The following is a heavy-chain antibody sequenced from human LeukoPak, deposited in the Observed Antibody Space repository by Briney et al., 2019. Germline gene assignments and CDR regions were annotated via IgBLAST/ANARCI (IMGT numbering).Heavy chain of an antibody. CDR1: GFTFSSRW. J-gene: IGHJ3*02. CDR2: VNSDESST. D-gene: IGHD2-21*01. V-gene: IGHV3-74*01. CDR3: ASDDSYAFDI. Sequence: GGSLRLSCAASGFTFSSRWMHWVRQAPGKGLVWVSHVNSDESSTNYADSVKGRFTIPRDNTKNTLYLQMNSLRVEDTAVYYCASDDSYAFDIWGQGTMVTVSS.